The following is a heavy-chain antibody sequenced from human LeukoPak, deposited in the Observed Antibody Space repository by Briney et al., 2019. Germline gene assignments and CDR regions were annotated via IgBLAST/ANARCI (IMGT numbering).Heavy chain of an antibody. J-gene: IGHJ4*02. D-gene: IGHD6-13*01. CDR2: IRDSGGST. CDR3: AKPPSKIIGYSSSWYGY. CDR1: GFTFSNYA. Sequence: PGGSLRLSCAASGFTFSNYAMIWVRQAPGKGLEWVSSIRDSGGSTYYADSVKGRFIISRDNSKNTLFLQINSLRAEDTAVYYCAKPPSKIIGYSSSWYGYWGQGTLVTVSS. V-gene: IGHV3-23*01.